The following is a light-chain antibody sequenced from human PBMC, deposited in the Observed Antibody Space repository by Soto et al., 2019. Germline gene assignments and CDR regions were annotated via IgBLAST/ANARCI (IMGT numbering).Light chain of an antibody. J-gene: IGKJ1*01. Sequence: EIVLTQSPGTLSLSPWERATLSCRASQSVSSSYLAWYQQKPGQAPRLLIYGASSRATGIPDRFSGSGSGTDFTLTISRLEPEDFAVYYCQQYGSSFGQGTKVDTK. CDR2: GAS. CDR3: QQYGSS. V-gene: IGKV3-20*01. CDR1: QSVSSSY.